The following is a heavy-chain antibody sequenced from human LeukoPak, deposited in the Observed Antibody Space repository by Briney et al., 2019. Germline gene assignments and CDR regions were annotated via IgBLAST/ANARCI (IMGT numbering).Heavy chain of an antibody. CDR3: AELGITMIGGV. D-gene: IGHD3-10*02. CDR1: GFTFSYYG. J-gene: IGHJ6*04. Sequence: AGGSLRLSCAASGFTFSYYGMNWVRQAPGKGLEWVSGVTGSGTSTYYADSVRGRFTISRDNSKNTLYLQMNSLRAEDTAVYYCAELGITMIGGVWGKGTTVTISS. CDR2: VTGSGTST. V-gene: IGHV3-23*01.